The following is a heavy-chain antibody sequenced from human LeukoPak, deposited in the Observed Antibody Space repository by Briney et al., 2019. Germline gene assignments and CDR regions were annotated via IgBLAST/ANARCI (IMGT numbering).Heavy chain of an antibody. CDR3: ARDSCSGGSCYSPWVGVCDY. Sequence: ASVKVSCKASGYTFTSYYMHWVRQAPGQGLEWMGIINPSGGSTSYAQKFQGRVTMTRDTSTSTVYMELSSLRSEDTAVYYCARDSCSGGSCYSPWVGVCDYWGQGTLVTVSS. CDR1: GYTFTSYY. J-gene: IGHJ4*02. V-gene: IGHV1-46*01. CDR2: INPSGGST. D-gene: IGHD2-15*01.